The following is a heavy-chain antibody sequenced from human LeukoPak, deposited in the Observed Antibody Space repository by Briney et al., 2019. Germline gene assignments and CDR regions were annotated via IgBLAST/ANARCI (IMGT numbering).Heavy chain of an antibody. Sequence: ASETLSLTCTVSGGSISSSYWGWIRQPPGKGLEWIGTIYYSGTTYYNPSLKSRVTISIDAAKNQFSLMLTSVTAADTAVYYCARLVPPGGGDCTGSNCHTVYYFDYWGQGTLVTVSS. J-gene: IGHJ4*02. CDR1: GGSISSSY. CDR2: IYYSGTT. D-gene: IGHD2-15*01. CDR3: ARLVPPGGGDCTGSNCHTVYYFDY. V-gene: IGHV4-39*01.